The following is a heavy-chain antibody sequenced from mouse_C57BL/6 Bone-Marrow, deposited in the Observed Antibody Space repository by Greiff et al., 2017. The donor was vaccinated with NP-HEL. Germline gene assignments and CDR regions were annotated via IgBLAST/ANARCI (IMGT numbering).Heavy chain of an antibody. J-gene: IGHJ1*03. CDR2: ISSGSSTI. V-gene: IGHV5-17*01. CDR1: GFTFSDYG. Sequence: DVQLVESGGGLVKPGGSLKLSCAASGFTFSDYGMHWVRQAPEKGLEWVAYISSGSSTIYYADTVKGRFTISRDNAKNTLFLQMTSLRSEDTAMYYGARPRTGTWYFDVWGTGTTVTVSS. D-gene: IGHD4-1*01. CDR3: ARPRTGTWYFDV.